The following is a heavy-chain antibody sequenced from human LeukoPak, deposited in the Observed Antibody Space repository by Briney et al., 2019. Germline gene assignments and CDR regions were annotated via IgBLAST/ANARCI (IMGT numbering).Heavy chain of an antibody. D-gene: IGHD1-26*01. J-gene: IGHJ4*02. Sequence: GGSLRLSCAASGFTFNNYAMTWVRQAPGKGLEWVSVVSGSGDNTNYADSVKGRFTISRDNSKNTLYLQMNSLRAEDTAVYYCASGSYCLDYWGQGTLVTVSS. V-gene: IGHV3-23*01. CDR3: ASGSYCLDY. CDR2: VSGSGDNT. CDR1: GFTFNNYA.